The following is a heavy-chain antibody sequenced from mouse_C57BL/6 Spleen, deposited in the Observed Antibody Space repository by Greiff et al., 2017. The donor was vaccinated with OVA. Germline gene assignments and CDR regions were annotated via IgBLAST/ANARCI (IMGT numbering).Heavy chain of an antibody. D-gene: IGHD2-3*01. CDR3: ARSLDGNYCDY. CDR2: INPNNGGT. J-gene: IGHJ2*01. V-gene: IGHV1-18*01. CDR1: GYTFTDSN. Sequence: VQLQQSGPELVQPGASVKIPCKASGYTFTDSNMDWVKQSHGQSLEWIGDINPNNGGTIYNQKFKGKATLTVDKSSSTAYMELRSLTSEDTAVYYCARSLDGNYCDYRGKGTTLTVAS.